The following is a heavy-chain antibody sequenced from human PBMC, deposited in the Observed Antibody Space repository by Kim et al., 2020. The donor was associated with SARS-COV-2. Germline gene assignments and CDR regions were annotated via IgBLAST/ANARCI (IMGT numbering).Heavy chain of an antibody. D-gene: IGHD3-22*01. CDR1: SGYFTSGSYY. V-gene: IGHV4-61*01. Sequence: SETLSLTCTVSSGYFTSGSYYWTWVRQPPGKGLEWLGYVYNSGTTSYNPSLQSRLSISVDTSRNQFSLKLRSVTAADTALYYCARDRSPVNYYSDGFDVWGQGTIVTVSS. J-gene: IGHJ3*01. CDR2: VYNSGTT. CDR3: ARDRSPVNYYSDGFDV.